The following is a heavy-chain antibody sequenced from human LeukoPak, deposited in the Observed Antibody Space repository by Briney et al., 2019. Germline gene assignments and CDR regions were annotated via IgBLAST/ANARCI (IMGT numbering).Heavy chain of an antibody. CDR1: GFTFSSYA. Sequence: GGSLRLSCAASGFTFSSYAMHWVRQAPGKGLEWVAVISYDGSNKYYADSVKGRFTISRDNSKNTLYLQMNSLRAEDTAVYYCARDKYGGNKGYFDLWGRGTLVTVSP. CDR3: ARDKYGGNKGYFDL. V-gene: IGHV3-30-3*01. D-gene: IGHD4-23*01. J-gene: IGHJ2*01. CDR2: ISYDGSNK.